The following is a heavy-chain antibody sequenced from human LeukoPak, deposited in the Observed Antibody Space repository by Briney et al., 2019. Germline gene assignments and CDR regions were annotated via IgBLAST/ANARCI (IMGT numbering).Heavy chain of an antibody. CDR3: ARSVRGYSYGDFDY. Sequence: GGSLRLSCAASGFTFDDYGMSWVRQAPGKGLEWVSGINWNGGSTGYADSVKGRFTISRDNAKNSLYLQMNSLRAEDTALYYCARSVRGYSYGDFDYWGQGTLVTVSS. D-gene: IGHD5-18*01. CDR1: GFTFDDYG. J-gene: IGHJ4*02. V-gene: IGHV3-20*04. CDR2: INWNGGST.